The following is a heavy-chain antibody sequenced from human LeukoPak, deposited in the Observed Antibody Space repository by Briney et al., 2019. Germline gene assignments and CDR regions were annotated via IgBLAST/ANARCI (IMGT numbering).Heavy chain of an antibody. CDR3: ASSGYDYSTLGAYYYYGMDV. J-gene: IGHJ6*02. V-gene: IGHV4-59*01. Sequence: PSETLSLTCTVSGGSISSYYWSWLRQPPGKGLEWIGYIYYSGSTNYNPSLKSRVTISVDTSKNQFSLKLSSVTAADTAVYYCASSGYDYSTLGAYYYYGMDVWGQGTTVTVSS. CDR1: GGSISSYY. D-gene: IGHD5-12*01. CDR2: IYYSGST.